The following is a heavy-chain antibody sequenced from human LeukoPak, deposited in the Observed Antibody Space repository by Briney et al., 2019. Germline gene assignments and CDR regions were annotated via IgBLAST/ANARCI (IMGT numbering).Heavy chain of an antibody. J-gene: IGHJ4*02. CDR1: GFTFTNSA. V-gene: IGHV1-58*02. CDR2: IVVGSGNT. Sequence: GTPVKVSCRASGFTFTNSAIQWVRQARGQRLEWIGWIVVGSGNTNYAQKFQERVTITRDMSTSTAYMELNSLRFEDTAVYYCAADDLTRGYWGQGTLVTVSS. CDR3: AADDLTRGY.